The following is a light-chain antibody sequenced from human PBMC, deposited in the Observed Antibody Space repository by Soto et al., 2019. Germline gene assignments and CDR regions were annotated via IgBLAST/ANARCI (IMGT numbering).Light chain of an antibody. V-gene: IGLV1-51*01. CDR2: DNN. CDR1: SSNIGTYY. J-gene: IGLJ2*01. Sequence: QSVLTQPPSVSAAPGQKVAISCSGSSSNIGTYYVSWYQHVPGAAPKLLIYDNNERPSGIPDRFSGSKSGTSATLGITGLQTKDEADYHCGTWDSSLSAVVFGGGTKLTVL. CDR3: GTWDSSLSAVV.